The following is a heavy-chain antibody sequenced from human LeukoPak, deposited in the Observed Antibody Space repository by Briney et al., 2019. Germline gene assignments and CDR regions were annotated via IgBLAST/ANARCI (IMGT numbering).Heavy chain of an antibody. CDR2: IYSGGRT. V-gene: IGHV3-53*04. CDR3: ASGSINYDILTGYYGPAGYYYGMDV. J-gene: IGHJ6*02. Sequence: GGSLRLSCAASGFTVSSNYMSWVRQAPGKGLEWVSVIYSGGRTYYAASVKGRFTISRQNSKNTLYLQMNSLRAEDTAVYYCASGSINYDILTGYYGPAGYYYGMDVWGQGTTVTVSS. D-gene: IGHD3-9*01. CDR1: GFTVSSNY.